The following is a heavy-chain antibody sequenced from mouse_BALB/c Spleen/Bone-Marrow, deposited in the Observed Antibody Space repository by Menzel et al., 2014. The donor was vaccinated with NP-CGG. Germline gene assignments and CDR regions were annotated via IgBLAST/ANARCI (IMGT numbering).Heavy chain of an antibody. CDR3: TRNNYEAMDY. Sequence: VQLQQSGADLAKPGASMKMSCKVSGYTFTNYWMHWVKQRPGQGLEWIGNINPSTGYTEYNQKFRDKATLTADKSSSTAYMQMSSLTSEDSTVYYCTRNNYEAMDYWSQGASDTVSS. J-gene: IGHJ4*01. CDR2: INPSTGYT. CDR1: GYTFTNYW. V-gene: IGHV1-7*01. D-gene: IGHD5-2*01.